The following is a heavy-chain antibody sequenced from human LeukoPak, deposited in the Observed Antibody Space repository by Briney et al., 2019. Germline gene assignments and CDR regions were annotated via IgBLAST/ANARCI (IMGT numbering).Heavy chain of an antibody. CDR2: IYYSGST. J-gene: IGHJ4*02. V-gene: IGHV4-59*12. CDR1: GGSISSYY. Sequence: SETLSLTCTVSGGSISSYYWSWIRQPPGKGLEWIGYIYYSGSTNYNPSLKSRVTISVDTSKNQFSLKLSSVTAADTAVYYCAREAAAGTFYFDYWGQGTLVTVSS. D-gene: IGHD6-13*01. CDR3: AREAAAGTFYFDY.